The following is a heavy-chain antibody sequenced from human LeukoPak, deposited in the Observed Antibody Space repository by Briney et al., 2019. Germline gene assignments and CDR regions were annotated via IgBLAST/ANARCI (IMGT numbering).Heavy chain of an antibody. J-gene: IGHJ6*02. V-gene: IGHV1-3*01. D-gene: IGHD3-10*01. CDR1: GDTFTSYG. Sequence: ASVKVSCKDSGDTFTSYGMSWVRQAPGQRLEWMGWINAGNGNTKYSQKFQGRVTITRDTSASTAYMELSSLRSEDTAVYYCARELLWFGEKGMDVWGQGTTVTVSS. CDR3: ARELLWFGEKGMDV. CDR2: INAGNGNT.